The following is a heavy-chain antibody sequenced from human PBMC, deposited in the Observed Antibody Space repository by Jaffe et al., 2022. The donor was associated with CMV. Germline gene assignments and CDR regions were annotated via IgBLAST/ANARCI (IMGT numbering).Heavy chain of an antibody. D-gene: IGHD6-13*01. Sequence: EVQLVESGGGLVKPGGSLRLSCAASGFTFSSYSMNWVRQAPGKGLEWVSSISSSSSYIYYADSVKGRFTISRDNAKNSLYLQMNSLRAEDTAVYYCARDSSGIAAAGTGYWGQGTLVTVSS. CDR3: ARDSSGIAAAGTGY. J-gene: IGHJ4*02. V-gene: IGHV3-21*01. CDR2: ISSSSSYI. CDR1: GFTFSSYS.